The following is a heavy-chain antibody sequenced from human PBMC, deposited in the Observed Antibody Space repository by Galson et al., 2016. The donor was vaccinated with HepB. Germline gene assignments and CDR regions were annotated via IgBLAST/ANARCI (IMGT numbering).Heavy chain of an antibody. CDR1: GFPFSRYG. D-gene: IGHD5-12*01. CDR3: ARDRGYSGYGAYNWFDP. Sequence: SLRLSCAASGFPFSRYGMNWVRQAPGKGLEWVSSISSSGAFIYYADSLKGRFTISRDNAKDSLYLQINSLRGEETAVYYCARDRGYSGYGAYNWFDPWGQGTLVTVSS. CDR2: ISSSGAFI. V-gene: IGHV3-21*01. J-gene: IGHJ5*02.